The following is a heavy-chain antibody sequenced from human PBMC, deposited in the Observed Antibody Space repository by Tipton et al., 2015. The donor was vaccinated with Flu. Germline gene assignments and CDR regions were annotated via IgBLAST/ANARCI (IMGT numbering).Heavy chain of an antibody. J-gene: IGHJ4*02. Sequence: TLSLTCTVSGASISSSYWTWVRQSPGKGLEWIGCISHSGRTYYNPSLKSRVTISVDTAKNQFSQRLSSVTAADTAVYYCARSTYHYGSGSSDYWGQGTLVTVSS. D-gene: IGHD3-10*01. CDR3: ARSTYHYGSGSSDY. CDR1: GASISSSY. CDR2: ISHSGRT. V-gene: IGHV4-59*08.